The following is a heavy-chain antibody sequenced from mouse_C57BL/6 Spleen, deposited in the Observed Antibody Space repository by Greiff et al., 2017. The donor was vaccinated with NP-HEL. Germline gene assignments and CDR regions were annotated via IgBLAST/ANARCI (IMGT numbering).Heavy chain of an antibody. CDR1: GYTFTDYY. CDR3: ARSYYYGSSPDYAMDY. V-gene: IGHV1-19*01. J-gene: IGHJ4*01. D-gene: IGHD1-1*01. Sequence: EVQLQESGPVLVKPGASVKMSCKASGYTFTDYYMNWVKQSHGKSLEWIGVINPYNGGTSYNQKFKGKATLTVDKSSSTAYMELNSLTSEDSAVYYCARSYYYGSSPDYAMDYWGQGTSVTVSS. CDR2: INPYNGGT.